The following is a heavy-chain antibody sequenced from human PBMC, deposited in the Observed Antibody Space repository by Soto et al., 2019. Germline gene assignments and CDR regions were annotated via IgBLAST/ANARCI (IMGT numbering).Heavy chain of an antibody. CDR3: AGPNPPSSGGPNPFLDYGLDV. Sequence: GGSLRLSCAASGFTFSSYGMHWVRQAPGKGLEWVAVIWYDGSNKYYADSVKGRFTISRDNSRYTLYRQMNSLRAGDTAVYYGAGPNPPSSGGPNPFLDYGLDVWGQGTTVTVSS. CDR2: IWYDGSNK. D-gene: IGHD3-10*01. CDR1: GFTFSSYG. J-gene: IGHJ6*02. V-gene: IGHV3-33*01.